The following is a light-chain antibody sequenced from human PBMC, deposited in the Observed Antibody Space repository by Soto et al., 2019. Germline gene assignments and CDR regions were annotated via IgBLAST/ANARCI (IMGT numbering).Light chain of an antibody. J-gene: IGLJ3*02. CDR2: EVS. CDR3: TSSLSNSVVV. Sequence: QSALTQPASVSGSPGQSITISCSGTSSDVDDYNYVSWYQQHPGKAPKLMIYEVSHRLSGVSHRFSGSNSGYTASLTIYGLQDEDEADYYCTSSLSNSVVVFGGGTKLTVL. CDR1: SSDVDDYNY. V-gene: IGLV2-14*01.